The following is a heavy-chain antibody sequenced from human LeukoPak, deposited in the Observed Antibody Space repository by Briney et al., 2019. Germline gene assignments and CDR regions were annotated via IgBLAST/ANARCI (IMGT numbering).Heavy chain of an antibody. J-gene: IGHJ4*02. V-gene: IGHV4-59*08. CDR3: ARRRGWLQFDY. D-gene: IGHD5-24*01. CDR1: GGSISSYY. CDR2: IYYSGST. Sequence: SQTLSPTCTVSGGSISSYYWSWIRQPPGKGLEWIGYIYYSGSTNYNPSLKSRVTISVDTSKNQFSLKLSSVTAADTAVYYCARRRGWLQFDYWGQGTLVTVSS.